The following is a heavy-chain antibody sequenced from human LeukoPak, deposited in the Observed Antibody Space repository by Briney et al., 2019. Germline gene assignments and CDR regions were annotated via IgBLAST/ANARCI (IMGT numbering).Heavy chain of an antibody. Sequence: SGPTLVNPTQTLTLTCSFSGFSRRTSGVGVGWIRQPPGKALEWLALIDLYDEKRYSPSMKSRLTITKDTSKTQVVLTMTNMDPVDTAPYSCAHRRGRYCSGGSCSKYNWFDPWGQGTLVTVSS. CDR3: AHRRGRYCSGGSCSKYNWFDP. CDR2: IDLYDEK. V-gene: IGHV2-5*01. CDR1: GFSRRTSGVG. D-gene: IGHD2-15*01. J-gene: IGHJ5*02.